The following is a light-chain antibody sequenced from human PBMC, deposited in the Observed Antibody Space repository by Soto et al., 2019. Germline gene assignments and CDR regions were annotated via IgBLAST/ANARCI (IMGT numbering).Light chain of an antibody. J-gene: IGKJ4*01. CDR2: KVS. V-gene: IGKV2-30*01. CDR3: MQGTYWPRLT. CDR1: QSFVYSYGNTY. Sequence: DAVMTQSPLSLPVTLGQPASISCRSCQSFVYSYGNTYLNWFHQRPGQSPRRLIYKVSNRDSGVPDRFSGSGSGTDFTLKISRVEAEDVWVYYCMQGTYWPRLTFGGGTKVEIK.